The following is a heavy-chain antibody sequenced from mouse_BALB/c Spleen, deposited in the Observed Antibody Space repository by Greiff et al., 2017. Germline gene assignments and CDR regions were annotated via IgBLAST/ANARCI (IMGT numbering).Heavy chain of an antibody. V-gene: IGHV1S137*01. J-gene: IGHJ3*01. CDR3: ARELGRAWFAY. D-gene: IGHD4-1*01. CDR1: GYTFTDYA. Sequence: VQLVESGAELVRPGVSVKISCKGSGYTFTDYAMHWVKQSHAKSLEWIGVISTYYGDASYNQKFKGKATMTVDKSSSTAYMELARLTSEDSAIYYCARELGRAWFAYWGQGTLVTVSA. CDR2: ISTYYGDA.